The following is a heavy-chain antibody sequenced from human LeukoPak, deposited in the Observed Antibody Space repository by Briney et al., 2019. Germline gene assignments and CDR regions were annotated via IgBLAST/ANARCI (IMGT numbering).Heavy chain of an antibody. CDR2: IYYSGST. J-gene: IGHJ5*02. CDR1: GGSISSYY. Sequence: SETLSLTCTVSGGSISSYYWSWIRQPPGKGLEWIGYIYYSGSTNYNPSLKSRVTISVDTSKNQFSLKLTSVTAADTAVYYCAREIIAARPWFDPWGQGILVTVSS. CDR3: AREIIAARPWFDP. D-gene: IGHD6-13*01. V-gene: IGHV4-59*01.